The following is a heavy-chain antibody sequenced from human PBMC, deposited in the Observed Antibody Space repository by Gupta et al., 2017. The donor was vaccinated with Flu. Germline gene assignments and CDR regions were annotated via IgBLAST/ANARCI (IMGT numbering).Heavy chain of an antibody. CDR2: INHSGST. Sequence: QVQLQQWGAGLLKPSETLSLTCAVSGGSFSGYYWIWIRQPPGKGLEWIGEINHSGSTNYNPSLKSRVTISVDTSKNQFSLKLNSVTAADTAVYYCARGGIVGATRLFGYWGQGTLVTGAS. V-gene: IGHV4-34*01. CDR1: GGSFSGYY. CDR3: ARGGIVGATRLFGY. J-gene: IGHJ4*02. D-gene: IGHD1-26*01.